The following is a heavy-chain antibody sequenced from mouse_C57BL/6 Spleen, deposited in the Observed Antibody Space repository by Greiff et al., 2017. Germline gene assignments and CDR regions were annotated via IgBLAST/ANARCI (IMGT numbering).Heavy chain of an antibody. V-gene: IGHV5-4*01. Sequence: EVKVEESGGGLVKPGGSLTLSCAASGFTFSSYAMSWVRQTPEKKLVWVATISDGGSYTYYPDNVKGRFTISRDNAKNNLYLQMSHLKSEDTAMYYCARDRPMDYWGQGTSVTVSS. CDR1: GFTFSSYA. J-gene: IGHJ4*01. CDR3: ARDRPMDY. CDR2: ISDGGSYT.